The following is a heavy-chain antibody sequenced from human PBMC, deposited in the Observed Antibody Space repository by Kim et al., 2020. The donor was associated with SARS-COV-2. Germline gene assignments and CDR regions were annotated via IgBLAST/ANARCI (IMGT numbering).Heavy chain of an antibody. CDR3: ATPPPYCSSTSCYYFDY. D-gene: IGHD2-2*01. Sequence: GESLKISCKGSGYSFTSYWISWVRQMPGKGLEWMGRIDPSDSYTNYSPSFQGHVTISADKSISTAYLQWSSLKASDTAMYYCATPPPYCSSTSCYYFDYWGQGTLVTVSS. CDR2: IDPSDSYT. J-gene: IGHJ4*02. V-gene: IGHV5-10-1*01. CDR1: GYSFTSYW.